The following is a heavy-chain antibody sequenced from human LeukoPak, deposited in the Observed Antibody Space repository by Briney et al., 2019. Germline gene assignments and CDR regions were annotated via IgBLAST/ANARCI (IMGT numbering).Heavy chain of an antibody. J-gene: IGHJ4*02. D-gene: IGHD3-22*01. Sequence: GGSLRLSCAASGFTFSSYGMHWVRQAPGKGLEWVAVISYDGSNKYYADSVKGRFTISRDNSKNTLYLQMNSLRAEDTAVYYCAKVSTQTRGGYYDSSGYQFDYWGQGTLVTVSS. CDR3: AKVSTQTRGGYYDSSGYQFDY. V-gene: IGHV3-30*18. CDR2: ISYDGSNK. CDR1: GFTFSSYG.